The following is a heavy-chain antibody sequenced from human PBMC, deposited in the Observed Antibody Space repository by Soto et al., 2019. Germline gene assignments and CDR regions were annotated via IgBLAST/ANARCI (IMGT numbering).Heavy chain of an antibody. CDR1: GFTFSDYY. Sequence: GGSLRLSCAASGFTFSDYYMSWIRQVPGKGLEWVSYISSSGSIIYYADSVKGRFTISRDNAKNSLYLQMNSLRAEDTAVYYCARDVGYYDSDGYFDYWGQGTLVTVSS. D-gene: IGHD3-22*01. J-gene: IGHJ4*02. CDR3: ARDVGYYDSDGYFDY. CDR2: ISSSGSII. V-gene: IGHV3-11*01.